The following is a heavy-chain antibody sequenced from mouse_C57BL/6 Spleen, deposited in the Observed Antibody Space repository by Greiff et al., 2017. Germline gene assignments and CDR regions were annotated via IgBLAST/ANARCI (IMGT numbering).Heavy chain of an antibody. V-gene: IGHV1-81*01. CDR2: IYPRSGNT. Sequence: VQLQQSGAELARPGASVKLSCKASGYTFTSYGISWVKQRPGQGLEWIGEIYPRSGNTYYNEKFKGKATLTADKSSSTAYMELRSLTSEDSAVYFCARREGTGTLGYWGQGTTLTVSS. CDR3: ARREGTGTLGY. D-gene: IGHD4-1*01. CDR1: GYTFTSYG. J-gene: IGHJ2*01.